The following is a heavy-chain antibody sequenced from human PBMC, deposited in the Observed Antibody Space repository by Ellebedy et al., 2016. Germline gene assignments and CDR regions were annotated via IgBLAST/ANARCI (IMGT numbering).Heavy chain of an antibody. CDR3: ARDFDS. V-gene: IGHV3-7*03. CDR2: IHKDGSQR. Sequence: GGSLRLSCAASGFTFSDFWMTWVRQVPGKGLECVANIHKDGSQRYYVDAVKGRFIISRDNAKNSLYLQMNSLRVEDTAVYYCARDFDSWGQGTLVTVSS. J-gene: IGHJ4*02. CDR1: GFTFSDFW.